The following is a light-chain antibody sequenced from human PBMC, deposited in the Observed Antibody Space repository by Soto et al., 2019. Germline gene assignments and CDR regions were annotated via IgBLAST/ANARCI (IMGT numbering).Light chain of an antibody. CDR1: QSVSSY. V-gene: IGKV3-11*01. Sequence: EIVLTQFSVTLSLSPGEGATLCCKASQSVSSYLAWYQQRPGQAPRLLIYDASNRATGIPARFSGSGSGTDFTLTIDNLEPEDFAIYYCQQRNNWPPITFGQGTRLEIK. CDR3: QQRNNWPPIT. J-gene: IGKJ5*01. CDR2: DAS.